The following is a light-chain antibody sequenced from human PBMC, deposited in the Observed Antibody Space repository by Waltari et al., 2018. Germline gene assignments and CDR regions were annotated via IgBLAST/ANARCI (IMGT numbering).Light chain of an antibody. V-gene: IGKV1-39*01. Sequence: DIEMTQSPSSLSASVGESVTITCRASKTTREYLNWYQQKPGKAPKLLIYGASSLQSGVPSRFSGSGSGTDFTFSITSLQPEDSATYYWQQSYTFGGGTKVEIK. J-gene: IGKJ4*01. CDR3: QQSYT. CDR1: KTTREY. CDR2: GAS.